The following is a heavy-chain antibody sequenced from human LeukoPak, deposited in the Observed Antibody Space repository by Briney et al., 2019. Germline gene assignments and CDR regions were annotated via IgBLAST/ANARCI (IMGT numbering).Heavy chain of an antibody. CDR3: AKTPGGAGWYFDL. CDR1: GFTFSTYA. Sequence: GSLRLSCAASGFTFSTYAMSWVRQAPGKGLEWVSGISGSGDNTYYADSVKGRFTISRDNSKNTLYLQMNSLRAEDTAVYYCAKTPGGAGWYFDLWGRGTLVTVSS. D-gene: IGHD1-26*01. J-gene: IGHJ2*01. CDR2: ISGSGDNT. V-gene: IGHV3-23*01.